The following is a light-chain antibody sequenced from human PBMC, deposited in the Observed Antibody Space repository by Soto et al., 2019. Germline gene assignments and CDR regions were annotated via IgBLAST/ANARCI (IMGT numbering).Light chain of an antibody. J-gene: IGKJ1*01. CDR1: QSISSY. CDR3: QQTYSTPWT. CDR2: AAS. Sequence: DMQMTQSPSSLSASLGDRVTITYRASQSISSYLNWYQQKPGKAPNLLIYAASSLQSGVPSRFSGSGSGIDFTLTISSLQPEDFATYYCQQTYSTPWTFGQGTKVEIK. V-gene: IGKV1-39*01.